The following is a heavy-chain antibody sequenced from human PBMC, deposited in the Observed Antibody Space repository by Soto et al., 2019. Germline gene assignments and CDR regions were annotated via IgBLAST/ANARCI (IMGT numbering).Heavy chain of an antibody. CDR2: IYYSGST. D-gene: IGHD1-26*01. V-gene: IGHV4-39*01. CDR1: GGSISSSSYY. J-gene: IGHJ4*02. CDR3: ARRAVLGSYVDV. Sequence: QLQLQESGPGLVKPSETLSLTCTVSGGSISSSSYYWGWIRQPPGKGLEWIGSIYYSGSTYYNPSLKSRVTISVDTSKNQFSLKLSSVTAADTAVYYCARRAVLGSYVDVWGQGTLVTVSS.